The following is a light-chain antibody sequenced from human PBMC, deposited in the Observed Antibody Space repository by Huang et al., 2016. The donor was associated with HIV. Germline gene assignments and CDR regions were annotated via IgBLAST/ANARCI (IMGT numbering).Light chain of an antibody. CDR3: MQGMQLPFT. J-gene: IGKJ5*01. CDR2: EVS. Sequence: DIVMTQTPLSLSVAPGQPASISCNSTQSLLYLDGKTHLYWDLQKPGQPPHLLISEVSNRFSGVPDRFSVSGSGTHFTLTIVRVEAEDVAFYYCMQGMQLPFTFGQGTRLEIK. V-gene: IGKV2D-29*01. CDR1: QSLLYLDGKTH.